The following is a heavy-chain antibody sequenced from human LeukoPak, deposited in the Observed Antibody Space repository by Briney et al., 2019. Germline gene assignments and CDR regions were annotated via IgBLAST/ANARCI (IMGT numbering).Heavy chain of an antibody. CDR3: AKGGGSYSTPLDY. D-gene: IGHD1-26*01. CDR1: GFTFSSYA. J-gene: IGHJ4*02. Sequence: GGSLRLSCAASGFTFSSYAMSWVRQAPGKGLEWVSAISGSGGSTYYADPVKGRFTISRDNSKNTLYLQMNSLRAEDTAVYYCAKGGGSYSTPLDYWGQGTLVTVSS. CDR2: ISGSGGST. V-gene: IGHV3-23*01.